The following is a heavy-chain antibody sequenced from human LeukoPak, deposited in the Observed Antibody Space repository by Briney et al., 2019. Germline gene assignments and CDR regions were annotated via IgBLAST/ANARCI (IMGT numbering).Heavy chain of an antibody. D-gene: IGHD6-13*01. CDR1: GGSISSYY. V-gene: IGHV4-59*01. J-gene: IGHJ5*02. Sequence: KPSETLSLTCTVSGGSISSYYWSWIRQPPEKGLEWIGYIYYSGSTNYNPSLKSRVTISVDTSKNQFSLKLSSVTAADTAVYYCARVAAAAGIINWFDPWGQGTLVTVSS. CDR3: ARVAAAAGIINWFDP. CDR2: IYYSGST.